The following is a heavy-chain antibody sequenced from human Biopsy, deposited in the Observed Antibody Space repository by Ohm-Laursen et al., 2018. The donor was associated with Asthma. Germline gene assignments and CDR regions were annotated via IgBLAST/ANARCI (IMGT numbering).Heavy chain of an antibody. Sequence: ATVKISCKASGYTFTSYYMHWVRQAPGQGLEWMGWISAYNGNTNYAQELQGRVTMTTDTSTSTAYMELRSLRSDDTAVYYCARDGPVGAPSDYWGQGTLVTVSS. CDR3: ARDGPVGAPSDY. CDR2: ISAYNGNT. V-gene: IGHV1-18*04. J-gene: IGHJ4*02. D-gene: IGHD1-26*01. CDR1: GYTFTSYY.